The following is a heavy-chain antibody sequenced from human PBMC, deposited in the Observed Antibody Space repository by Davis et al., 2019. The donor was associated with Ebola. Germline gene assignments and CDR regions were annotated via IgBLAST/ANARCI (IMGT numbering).Heavy chain of an antibody. V-gene: IGHV3-33*01. Sequence: GGSLRLSCAASGFTFSSYGMHWVRQAPGKGLEWVAVIWYDGSNKYYADSVKGRFTISRDNAKNSLYLQMNSLRAEDTAVYYCARAAVQGVIADYWGQGTLVTVSS. J-gene: IGHJ4*02. CDR2: IWYDGSNK. D-gene: IGHD3-10*01. CDR3: ARAAVQGVIADY. CDR1: GFTFSSYG.